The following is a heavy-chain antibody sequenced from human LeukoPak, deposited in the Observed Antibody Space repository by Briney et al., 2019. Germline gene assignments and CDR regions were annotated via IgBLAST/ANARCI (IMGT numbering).Heavy chain of an antibody. CDR2: IWFDGSNE. CDR3: ARDQYSSGWSHPGDY. Sequence: PRTSLRLSCVASGFTFRSYAMHWVRQAPGKGLEWVAVIWFDGSNEHYADSMKGRVTISRDNSKNTLYLQMYTLRAEDTAVYYCARDQYSSGWSHPGDYWGQGTLVTVSS. D-gene: IGHD6-19*01. J-gene: IGHJ4*02. CDR1: GFTFRSYA. V-gene: IGHV3-33*01.